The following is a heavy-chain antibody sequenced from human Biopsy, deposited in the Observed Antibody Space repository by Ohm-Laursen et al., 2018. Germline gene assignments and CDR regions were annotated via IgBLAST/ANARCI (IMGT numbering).Heavy chain of an antibody. D-gene: IGHD6-19*01. Sequence: SDTLSLTCTVSRGSISSYYWNWIRQPPGKGLEWIGYISYSRDTNYNPSLKSRITISVDTSKNQFSLKLTSVTAADTAVYYCAKHGSGWTGDDAFHIWGQGTMVTVSS. J-gene: IGHJ3*02. CDR1: RGSISSYY. CDR2: ISYSRDT. CDR3: AKHGSGWTGDDAFHI. V-gene: IGHV4-59*08.